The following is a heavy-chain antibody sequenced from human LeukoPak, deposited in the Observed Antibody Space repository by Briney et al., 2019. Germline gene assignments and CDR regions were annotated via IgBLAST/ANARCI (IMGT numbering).Heavy chain of an antibody. CDR3: ASASSHRIAAGGDY. J-gene: IGHJ4*02. Sequence: PGRSLRLSCAASGFTFSNYWMHWVRPAPGKGLVWVSRINSDGSSRNYADSVKGRFTISRDNAKNTLYLQMNSLRAEDTAVYYCASASSHRIAAGGDYWGQGTLVTVSS. CDR2: INSDGSSR. CDR1: GFTFSNYW. V-gene: IGHV3-74*01. D-gene: IGHD6-13*01.